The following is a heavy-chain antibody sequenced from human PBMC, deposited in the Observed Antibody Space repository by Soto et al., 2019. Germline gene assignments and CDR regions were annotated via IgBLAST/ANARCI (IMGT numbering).Heavy chain of an antibody. V-gene: IGHV3-64*01. D-gene: IGHD6-6*01. CDR3: ATGIYSSSPLDY. J-gene: IGHJ4*02. Sequence: GGSLRLSCAASGFTFSSYAMHWVRQAPGKGLEYVSAISSNGGSTYYANSVKGRFTISRDNSKNTLYLQMGSLRAEDMAVYYCATGIYSSSPLDYWGQGTLVTVSS. CDR2: ISSNGGST. CDR1: GFTFSSYA.